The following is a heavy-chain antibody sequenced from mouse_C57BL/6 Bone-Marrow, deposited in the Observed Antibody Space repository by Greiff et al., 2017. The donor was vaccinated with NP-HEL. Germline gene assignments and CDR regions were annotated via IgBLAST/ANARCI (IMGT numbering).Heavy chain of an antibody. CDR1: GFTFSSYG. V-gene: IGHV5-6*01. Sequence: EVKLMESGGDLVKPGGSLKLSCAASGFTFSSYGMSWVRQTPDKRLEWVATISSGGSYTYYPDSVKGRFTISRDNAKNTLYLQMSSLKSEDTAMYYCASPYDYDVAWFADWGEGTLVTVSA. CDR2: ISSGGSYT. CDR3: ASPYDYDVAWFAD. J-gene: IGHJ3*01. D-gene: IGHD2-4*01.